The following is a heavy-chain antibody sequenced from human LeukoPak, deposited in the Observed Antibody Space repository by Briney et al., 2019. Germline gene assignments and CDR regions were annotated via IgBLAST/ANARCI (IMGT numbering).Heavy chain of an antibody. D-gene: IGHD3-22*01. Sequence: ASETLSLTCTVSGGSISSSSYYWGWIRQPPGKGLEWIGYIYYSGSTNYNPSLKSRVTISVDASKNQFSLKLSSVTAADTAVYYCARVDSSGDYFDYWGQGTLVTVSS. V-gene: IGHV4-61*05. CDR2: IYYSGST. CDR1: GGSISSSSYY. CDR3: ARVDSSGDYFDY. J-gene: IGHJ4*02.